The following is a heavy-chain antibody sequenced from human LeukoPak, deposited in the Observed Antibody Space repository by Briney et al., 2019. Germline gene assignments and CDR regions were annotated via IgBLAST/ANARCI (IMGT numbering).Heavy chain of an antibody. J-gene: IGHJ4*02. CDR3: AKDTPLCYFDY. CDR2: ISSSSSYI. Sequence: GGSLRLSCAASGFTFSSYSMNWVRQAPGKGLEWVSSISSSSSYIYYADSVKGRFTISRDNSKNTLYLQMNSLRADDTAVYYCAKDTPLCYFDYWGQGTLVTVSS. D-gene: IGHD3-16*01. V-gene: IGHV3-21*01. CDR1: GFTFSSYS.